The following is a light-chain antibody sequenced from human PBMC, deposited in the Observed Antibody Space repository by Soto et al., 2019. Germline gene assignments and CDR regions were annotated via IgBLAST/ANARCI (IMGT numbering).Light chain of an antibody. CDR3: QQYGDSRFT. Sequence: EIVLTQSPGTLSLSPGERATLSCRASQIVAISYLAWYQQKPGQAPRLLIHGASTRATGIPDRFSGSGSGTDFTLTISRLEPEDFAVDYCQQYGDSRFTFGPGTKVDI. CDR2: GAS. CDR1: QIVAISY. V-gene: IGKV3-20*01. J-gene: IGKJ3*01.